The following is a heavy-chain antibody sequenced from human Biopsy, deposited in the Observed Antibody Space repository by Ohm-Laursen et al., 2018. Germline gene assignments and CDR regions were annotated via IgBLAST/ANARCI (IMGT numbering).Heavy chain of an antibody. J-gene: IGHJ1*01. V-gene: IGHV4-59*11. CDR1: GGSFTGHY. Sequence: SQTPSLTCTVSGGSFTGHYWTWIRQPPGKGLEWIGHISHTGYTSYKSSLKSRVTISLDTSRKHFSLRLTSLAAADTAVYYCARGSNEYGGLYFPHWGQGTLVTVSS. CDR3: ARGSNEYGGLYFPH. D-gene: IGHD4-23*01. CDR2: ISHTGYT.